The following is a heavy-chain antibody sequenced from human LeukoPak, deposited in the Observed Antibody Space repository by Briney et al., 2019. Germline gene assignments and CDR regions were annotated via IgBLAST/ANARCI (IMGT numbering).Heavy chain of an antibody. D-gene: IGHD2-2*01. CDR2: INHSGST. CDR1: GGSFSGYY. CDR3: ARDTLPAARRDGMDV. J-gene: IGHJ6*02. Sequence: SETLSLTCAVYGGSFSGYYWSWIRQPPGKGLEWIGEINHSGSTNYNPSLKSRVTISVDTSKNQFSLKLSSVTAADTAVYYCARDTLPAARRDGMDVWGQGTTVTVSS. V-gene: IGHV4-34*01.